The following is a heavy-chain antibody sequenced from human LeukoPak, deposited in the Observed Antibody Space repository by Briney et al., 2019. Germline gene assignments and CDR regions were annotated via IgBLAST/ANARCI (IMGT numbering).Heavy chain of an antibody. CDR2: ITNGGTT. Sequence: PGVSLRLSCTASGFTFSSYAMNWVRQAPGKGLDWVSVITNGGTTYYSDSVKGRFTISRDNSKSTLFLQMNSLRAEDTAIYYCTKDLSALQWAGDETTVTEGYWGQGTLVTVSS. D-gene: IGHD4-17*01. V-gene: IGHV3-23*01. CDR3: TKDLSALQWAGDETTVTEGY. J-gene: IGHJ4*02. CDR1: GFTFSSYA.